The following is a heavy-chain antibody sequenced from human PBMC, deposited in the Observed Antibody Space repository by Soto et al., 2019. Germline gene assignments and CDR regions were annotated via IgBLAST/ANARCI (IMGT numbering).Heavy chain of an antibody. CDR1: GFTFSSYW. Sequence: GSLRLSCAASGFTFSSYWMHWVRQAPGKGLVWVSRINSDGSSTSYADSVKGRFTISRDNAKNTLYLQMNSLRAEDTAVYYCARDGYYDFWSGYYYYGMDVWGQGTTVTVSS. CDR2: INSDGSST. CDR3: ARDGYYDFWSGYYYYGMDV. J-gene: IGHJ6*02. V-gene: IGHV3-74*01. D-gene: IGHD3-3*01.